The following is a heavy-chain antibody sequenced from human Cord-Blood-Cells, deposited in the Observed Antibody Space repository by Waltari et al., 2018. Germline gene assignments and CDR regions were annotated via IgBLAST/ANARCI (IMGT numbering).Heavy chain of an antibody. D-gene: IGHD3-3*01. CDR2: IYHSGST. J-gene: IGHJ6*02. V-gene: IGHV4-38-2*02. CDR1: GYSISSGYY. CDR3: ARDPGFWSGYFYYYYYGMDV. Sequence: QVQLQESGPGLVKPSETLSLTCAVSGYSISSGYYWGWIRQPPGKGLEWIGSIYHSGSTYHNPSLKSRVTISVDTSKNQFSLKLSSVTAADTAVYYCARDPGFWSGYFYYYYYGMDVWGQGTTVTVSS.